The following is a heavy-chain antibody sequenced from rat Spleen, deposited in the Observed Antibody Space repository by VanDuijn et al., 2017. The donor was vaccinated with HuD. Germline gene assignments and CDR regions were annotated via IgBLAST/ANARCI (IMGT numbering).Heavy chain of an antibody. Sequence: EVQLVESGGGQVQPGRSLKLSCVASGFTFNDYWMSWIRQAPGKGLEWVASITNTGGSIYYPDSVKGRFTISRDNAQNTLYLQMNSLRSEDTATYYCTRDRYTTDYYHAFDYWGQGVMVPVSS. CDR2: ITNTGGSI. D-gene: IGHD1-6*01. CDR3: TRDRYTTDYYHAFDY. J-gene: IGHJ2*01. CDR1: GFTFNDYW. V-gene: IGHV5-31*01.